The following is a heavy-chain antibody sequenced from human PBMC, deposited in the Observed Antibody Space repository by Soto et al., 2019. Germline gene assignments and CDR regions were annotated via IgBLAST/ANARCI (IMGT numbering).Heavy chain of an antibody. D-gene: IGHD4-17*01. CDR2: ISTYNGNT. Sequence: GASVKVSCKASGYTFTSYGISWVRQAPGQGLEWMGWISTYNGNTNYAQKLQGRVTMTTDTSTSTVYMELRSLRSDDTAVYYCARVGDDYGDYDVFDLWGQGTLVTGSS. J-gene: IGHJ5*02. V-gene: IGHV1-18*01. CDR1: GYTFTSYG. CDR3: ARVGDDYGDYDVFDL.